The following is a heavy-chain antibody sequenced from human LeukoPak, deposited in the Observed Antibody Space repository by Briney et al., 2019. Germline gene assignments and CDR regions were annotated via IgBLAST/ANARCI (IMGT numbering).Heavy chain of an antibody. V-gene: IGHV4-39*07. J-gene: IGHJ4*02. Sequence: PSETLSLTCTVSGGSISSSSYYWGWIRQPPGKGLEWIGSIYYSGSTYYNPSLKSRVTISVDTSKNQFSLKLSSVTAADTAVYYCVRNLPFQYCSGGSCYDDDFDYWGQGTLVTVSS. CDR2: IYYSGST. CDR3: VRNLPFQYCSGGSCYDDDFDY. CDR1: GGSISSSSYY. D-gene: IGHD2-15*01.